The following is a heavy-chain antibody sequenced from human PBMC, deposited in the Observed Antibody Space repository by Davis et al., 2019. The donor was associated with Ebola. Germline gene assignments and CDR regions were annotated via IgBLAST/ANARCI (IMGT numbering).Heavy chain of an antibody. CDR2: IKRGDGSDI. CDR3: ASLGGVIDY. CDR1: GFTFNSYW. Sequence: GESLKISCAASGFTFNSYWMSWVRQAPGKGPEWVASIKRGDGSDIYYADSVKGRFSISRDNAKNSLYLQMNSLRADDTAVYYCASLGGVIDYWGQGTLVTVSS. J-gene: IGHJ4*02. D-gene: IGHD2-8*01. V-gene: IGHV3-7*03.